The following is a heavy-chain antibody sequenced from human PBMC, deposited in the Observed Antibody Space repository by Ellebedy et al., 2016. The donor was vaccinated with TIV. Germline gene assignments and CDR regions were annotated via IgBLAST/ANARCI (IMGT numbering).Heavy chain of an antibody. CDR2: IYYSGST. Sequence: GSLRLXCTVSGGSVSSGSYYWSWIRQPPGKGLEWIGYIYYSGSTNYNPSLKSRVTISVDTSKNQFSLKLSSVTAADTAVYYCARHGRIAAGQNWFDPWGQGTLVTVSS. V-gene: IGHV4-61*01. J-gene: IGHJ5*02. CDR3: ARHGRIAAGQNWFDP. CDR1: GGSVSSGSYY. D-gene: IGHD6-25*01.